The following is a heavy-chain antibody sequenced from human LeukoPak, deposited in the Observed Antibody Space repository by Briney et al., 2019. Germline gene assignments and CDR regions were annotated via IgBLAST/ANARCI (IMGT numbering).Heavy chain of an antibody. CDR2: IYHSGST. CDR3: ARGSSSWFDY. D-gene: IGHD6-13*01. V-gene: IGHV4-38-2*02. J-gene: IGHJ4*02. CDR1: GYSISSGYY. Sequence: SETLSLTCTVSGYSISSGYYWGWIRQPPGKGLEWIGSIYHSGSTYYNPSLKSRVTISVDTSKNQFSLKLSSVTAADTAVYYCARGSSSWFDYWGQGTLVTVPS.